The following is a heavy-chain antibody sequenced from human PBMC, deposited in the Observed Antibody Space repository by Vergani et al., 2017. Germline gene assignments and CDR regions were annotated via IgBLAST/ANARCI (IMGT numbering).Heavy chain of an antibody. D-gene: IGHD2-2*02. CDR1: GFTFDDYA. CDR2: IRSKNDGGTA. CDR3: YTDYHDY. V-gene: IGHV3-15*01. Sequence: EVQLVESGGVVVQPGGSLRLSCAASGFTFDDYAMHWVRQAPGKGLEWIGRIRSKNDGGTADYAAPLKGRFTISRDDSKDSAFLLVNNLKTEDTAVYFCYTDYHDYWGQGTLVTVSS. J-gene: IGHJ4*02.